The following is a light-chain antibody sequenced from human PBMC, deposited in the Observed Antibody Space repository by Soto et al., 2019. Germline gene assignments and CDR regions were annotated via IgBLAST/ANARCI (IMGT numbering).Light chain of an antibody. Sequence: EIVLTQSPVTLSLSPGERATLSCRASQSVTRDLAWYQQKPGQAPRLLIYDASNRATGIPARFSGSGSGTDFTLTISSLQPEDFSVYYCQQRSNWPLITFGQGTRLEIK. CDR3: QQRSNWPLIT. CDR1: QSVTRD. J-gene: IGKJ5*01. CDR2: DAS. V-gene: IGKV3-11*01.